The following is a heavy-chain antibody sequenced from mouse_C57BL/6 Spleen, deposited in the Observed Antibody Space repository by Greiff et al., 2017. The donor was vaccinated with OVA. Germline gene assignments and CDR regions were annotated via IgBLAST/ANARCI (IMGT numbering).Heavy chain of an antibody. Sequence: EVQGVESGGGLVQPGGSLSLSCAASGFTFTDYYMSWVRQPPGKALEWLGFIRNKANGYTTEYSASVKGRFTITRDNSQSILYLQMNALRAEDSATYYCARYSYYGSSYDFYYWGQGTTLTVSS. J-gene: IGHJ2*01. D-gene: IGHD1-1*01. CDR2: IRNKANGYTT. V-gene: IGHV7-3*01. CDR1: GFTFTDYY. CDR3: ARYSYYGSSYDFYY.